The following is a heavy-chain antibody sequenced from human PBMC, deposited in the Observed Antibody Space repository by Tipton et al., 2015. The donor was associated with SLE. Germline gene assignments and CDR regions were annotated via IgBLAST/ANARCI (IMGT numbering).Heavy chain of an antibody. V-gene: IGHV1-69*09. CDR1: GGTFSSYT. CDR3: ARRGPVYYYDSSGYPFDY. J-gene: IGHJ4*02. Sequence: QLVQSGAEVKKPGSSVKVSCKASGGTFSSYTISWVRQAPGQGLEWMGRIIPILGIANYAQKFQGRVTITADKSTSTAYMELSSLRSEDTAVYYCARRGPVYYYDSSGYPFDYWGQGTLVTVSS. CDR2: IIPILGIA. D-gene: IGHD3-22*01.